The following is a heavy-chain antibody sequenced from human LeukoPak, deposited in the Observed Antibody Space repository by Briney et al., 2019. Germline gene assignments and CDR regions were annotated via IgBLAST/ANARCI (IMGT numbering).Heavy chain of an antibody. J-gene: IGHJ4*02. Sequence: PSETPSLTCTVSGGSISSSSYYWGWIRQPPGKGLEWIGSIYHSGSTYYNPSLKSRVTISVDTSKNQFSLKLSSVTAADMAVYYCTRHQWWLAPRNFDYWGQGTLVTVSS. D-gene: IGHD2-8*01. CDR2: IYHSGST. CDR3: TRHQWWLAPRNFDY. CDR1: GGSISSSSYY. V-gene: IGHV4-39*01.